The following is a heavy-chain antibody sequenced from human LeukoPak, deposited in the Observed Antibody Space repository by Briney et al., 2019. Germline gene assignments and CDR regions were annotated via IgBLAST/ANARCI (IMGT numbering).Heavy chain of an antibody. CDR3: ARDPRTPEDQYYYDSSGSHPLDY. CDR1: GYTFTSYG. V-gene: IGHV1-18*01. D-gene: IGHD3-22*01. J-gene: IGHJ4*02. Sequence: ASVKVSCKASGYTFTSYGISWVRQAPGQGLEWMGWISAYNGNTNYAQKLQGRVTMTTDTSTSTAYMELRSLRSDDTAVYYCARDPRTPEDQYYYDSSGSHPLDYWGQGTLVTVSS. CDR2: ISAYNGNT.